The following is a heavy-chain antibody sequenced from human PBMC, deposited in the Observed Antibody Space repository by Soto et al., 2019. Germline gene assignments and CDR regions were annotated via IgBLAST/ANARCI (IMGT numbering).Heavy chain of an antibody. CDR3: AREGYYDSRGYPYGIDV. D-gene: IGHD3-22*01. CDR1: GFNFSDYV. V-gene: IGHV3-30-3*01. J-gene: IGHJ6*02. Sequence: QVQMVESGGGVVQPGRSLRLSCAASGFNFSDYVVHWVRQAPGRGLEWMAFVSFDGSNEYYADFVKGRFTISRDNSKNLVNLQLNSLRADDTAVYFCAREGYYDSRGYPYGIDVWGQGTTVTVSS. CDR2: VSFDGSNE.